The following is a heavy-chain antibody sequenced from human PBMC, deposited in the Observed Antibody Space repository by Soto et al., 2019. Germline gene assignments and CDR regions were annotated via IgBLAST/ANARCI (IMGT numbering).Heavy chain of an antibody. D-gene: IGHD3-10*01. V-gene: IGHV4-59*01. CDR3: ARAPRGNYGYPSYFDY. J-gene: IGHJ4*02. Sequence: SETLSLTCTVSGGSISSYYWSWIRQPPGKGLEWIEYIYYSGSTNYNPSLKSRVTISVDTSKNQFSLKLSSVTAADTAVYYCARAPRGNYGYPSYFDYWGQGTLVTVSS. CDR1: GGSISSYY. CDR2: IYYSGST.